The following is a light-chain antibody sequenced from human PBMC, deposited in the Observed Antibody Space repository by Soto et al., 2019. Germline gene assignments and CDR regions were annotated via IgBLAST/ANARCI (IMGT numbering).Light chain of an antibody. CDR1: SRDVGGYTY. Sequence: QSALTQPPSVSGAPGQSVTISCTGTSRDVGGYTYVSWYQQHPGKAPKLIIYGVNKRPSGVPDRFSGSKSGNAASLTISGLQAEDEADYYCCSYAGTPYVFGSGTKVTVL. J-gene: IGLJ1*01. CDR2: GVN. V-gene: IGLV2-11*01. CDR3: CSYAGTPYV.